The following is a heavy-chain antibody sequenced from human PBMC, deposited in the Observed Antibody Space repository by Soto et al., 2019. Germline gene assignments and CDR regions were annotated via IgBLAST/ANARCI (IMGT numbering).Heavy chain of an antibody. CDR3: TRGAREPY. D-gene: IGHD1-26*01. CDR1: GASISSYY. CDR2: IQYGGIT. Sequence: SETLSLTCTVSGASISSYYWSWIRQPPGKGLESIGYIQYGGITNYNPSLKSRVTISADTSKNQFSLKLSSVTAADTAVYYCTRGAREPYWGQGTLVTVSS. V-gene: IGHV4-59*01. J-gene: IGHJ4*02.